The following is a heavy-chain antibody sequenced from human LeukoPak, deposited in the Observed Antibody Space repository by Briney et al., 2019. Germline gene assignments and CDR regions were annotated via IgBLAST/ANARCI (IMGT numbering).Heavy chain of an antibody. D-gene: IGHD2-15*01. V-gene: IGHV4-39*02. CDR1: GGSISSSSYY. J-gene: IGHJ4*02. Sequence: SETLSLTCTVSGGSISSSSYYWGWIRQPPGKGLEWIGSIYYSGSTYYNPSLKSRVTISVDTSKNQFSLKLSSVTAADTAIYYCAREDPGRIAADCWGQGTLVTVSS. CDR2: IYYSGST. CDR3: AREDPGRIAADC.